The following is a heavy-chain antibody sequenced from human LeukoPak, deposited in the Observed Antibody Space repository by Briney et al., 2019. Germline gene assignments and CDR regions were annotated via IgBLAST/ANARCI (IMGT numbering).Heavy chain of an antibody. CDR3: ARHRLGDY. Sequence: GGSLRLSCAVSGFSFSSYSMNWVRQAPGKGLECVSYISSSGTTTYYADSVKGRFTISRDNAKNSLYLQMNSLRAEDTAVYYWARHRLGDYWGQGTLVTVSS. CDR1: GFSFSSYS. CDR2: ISSSGTTT. V-gene: IGHV3-48*01. J-gene: IGHJ4*02. D-gene: IGHD3-22*01.